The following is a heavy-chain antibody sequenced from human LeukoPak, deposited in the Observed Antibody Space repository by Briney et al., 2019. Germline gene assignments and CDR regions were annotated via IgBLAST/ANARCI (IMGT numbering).Heavy chain of an antibody. CDR3: ARPYYYDSRIDP. J-gene: IGHJ5*02. Sequence: SETLSLTCTVSVGSLSSGDSYGRWIRQPPGKGLEWLGYMYYSGSTYYNPTLKSRATISVDTSKTQFSLKVRSVTAADTAVYYCARPYYYDSRIDPWGQGTLVTVSS. CDR2: MYYSGST. CDR1: VGSLSSGDSY. D-gene: IGHD3-22*01. V-gene: IGHV4-30-4*01.